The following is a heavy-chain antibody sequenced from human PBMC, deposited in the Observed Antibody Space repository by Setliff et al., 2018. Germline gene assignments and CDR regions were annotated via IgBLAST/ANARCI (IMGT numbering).Heavy chain of an antibody. Sequence: ASVKVSCKASGYNFAESIVSWVRQAPGQGLEWMGWISAYNSHTYSAQKFQARVTLTTDTSTNMAYMELRGLRSDDTAIYYCLRLVRYCTTIACHRTLGEEVWGQGTLVTVS. CDR1: GYNFAESI. CDR2: ISAYNSHT. V-gene: IGHV1-18*01. CDR3: LRLVRYCTTIACHRTLGEEV. D-gene: IGHD2-8*01. J-gene: IGHJ4*02.